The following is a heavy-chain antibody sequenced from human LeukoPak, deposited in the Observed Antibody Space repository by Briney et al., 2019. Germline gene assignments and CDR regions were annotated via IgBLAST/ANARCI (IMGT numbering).Heavy chain of an antibody. Sequence: GGSLRLSSAASGFTFSGYAIHWVHQAPGKGLEWVAVISSDGRDKHHADSVKGRFTISRDNSKNTLYLQTNSLRAEDTAVYYCARDLRRFAAYYFDYWGQGTLVTVSS. CDR3: ARDLRRFAAYYFDY. D-gene: IGHD5/OR15-5a*01. J-gene: IGHJ4*02. V-gene: IGHV3-30*03. CDR2: ISSDGRDK. CDR1: GFTFSGYA.